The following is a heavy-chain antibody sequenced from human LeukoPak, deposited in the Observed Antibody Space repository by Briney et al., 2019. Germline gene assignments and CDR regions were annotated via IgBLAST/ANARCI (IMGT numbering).Heavy chain of an antibody. CDR1: GFTFGDYG. V-gene: IGHV3-20*04. Sequence: GGSLRLSCAASGFTFGDYGMSWVRQAPGKGLEWVSGINWNGGSTGYADSVKGRFTISRDNAKNSLYLQMNSLRAEDTALYYCARVRYYDSSGSWGTLLYWGQGTLVTVSS. CDR2: INWNGGST. J-gene: IGHJ4*02. D-gene: IGHD3-22*01. CDR3: ARVRYYDSSGSWGTLLY.